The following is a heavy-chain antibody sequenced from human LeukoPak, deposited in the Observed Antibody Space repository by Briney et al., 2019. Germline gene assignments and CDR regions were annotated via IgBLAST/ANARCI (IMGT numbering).Heavy chain of an antibody. V-gene: IGHV4-39*01. J-gene: IGHJ4*02. Sequence: PSETLTLTCTVSGGSISSSSYYWGWIRQPPGKGLEWIGSIYYSGSTYYNPSLKSRVTISVDTSKNQFSLKLSSVTAADTAVYYCASLVRSSFDYWGQGTLVTVSS. CDR1: GGSISSSSYY. D-gene: IGHD3-10*01. CDR3: ASLVRSSFDY. CDR2: IYYSGST.